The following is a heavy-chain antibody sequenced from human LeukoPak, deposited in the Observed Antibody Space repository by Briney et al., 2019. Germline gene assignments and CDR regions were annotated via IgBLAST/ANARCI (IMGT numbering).Heavy chain of an antibody. J-gene: IGHJ4*02. CDR2: ISYDGSNK. CDR1: GFTFSSYA. D-gene: IGHD1-1*01. CDR3: AKHNIDY. Sequence: GGSLRLSCAASGFTFSSYAMHWVRQAPGKGLEWVAVISYDGSNKYYADSVKGRFTISRDDSRNTLYLQMNSLRAEDTAVYYCAKHNIDYWGQGTLVTVSS. V-gene: IGHV3-30-3*02.